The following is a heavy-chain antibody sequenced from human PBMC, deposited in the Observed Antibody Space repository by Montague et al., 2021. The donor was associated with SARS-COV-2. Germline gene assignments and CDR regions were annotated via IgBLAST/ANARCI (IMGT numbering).Heavy chain of an antibody. V-gene: IGHV4-59*08. D-gene: IGHD3-22*01. CDR2: IYYSGST. CDR1: GGSISSYY. Sequence: SETLSLTCTVSGGSISSYYWSWIRQPPGKGLEWIGYIYYSGSTNXXPSLKSRVTISVDTSKNQFSLKLSSVTAADTAVYYCARQSVNYYDSSGYPFDYWGQGTLVTVSS. J-gene: IGHJ4*02. CDR3: ARQSVNYYDSSGYPFDY.